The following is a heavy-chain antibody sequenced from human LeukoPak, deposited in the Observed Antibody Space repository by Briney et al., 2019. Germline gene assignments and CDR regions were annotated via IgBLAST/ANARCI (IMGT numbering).Heavy chain of an antibody. V-gene: IGHV3-7*03. J-gene: IGHJ6*02. CDR2: INHNGNVN. Sequence: GGSLRLSCVASGFTFSSYWMNWARQAPGKGLEWVASINHNGNVNYYVDSVKGRFTISRDNAKNSLYLQMSNLRAEDTAVYFRARGGGLDVWGQGATVTVSS. CDR1: GFTFSSYW. CDR3: ARGGGLDV. D-gene: IGHD3-16*01.